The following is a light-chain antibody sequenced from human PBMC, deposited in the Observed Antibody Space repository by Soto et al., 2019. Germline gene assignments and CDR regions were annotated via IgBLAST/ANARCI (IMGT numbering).Light chain of an antibody. J-gene: IGKJ1*01. V-gene: IGKV3-15*01. CDR1: QSVGSN. Sequence: EIVMTQSPATLSVSPGEGATLSCRASQSVGSNLAWYLQIPGQAPRLVMYAGSTRASGVPARFSGRGSGTEVTLTISRLQSEDFAVYYCQQYNDWPRTFGQGTKVEIK. CDR3: QQYNDWPRT. CDR2: AGS.